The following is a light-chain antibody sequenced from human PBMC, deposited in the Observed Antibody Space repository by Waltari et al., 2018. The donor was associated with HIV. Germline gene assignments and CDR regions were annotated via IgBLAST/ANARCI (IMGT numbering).Light chain of an antibody. J-gene: IGLJ1*01. CDR3: CSYAGSYNDV. CDR1: SSDVGGYKY. CDR2: DVS. V-gene: IGLV2-11*01. Sequence: QSALTQPRSVSGSPGQSVTISCTGTSSDVGGYKYVSWYQQHPGKAPKLMIYDVSKRPSGVPHRFSGSNSDNTASLTISGRQAEDEADYYYCSYAGSYNDVFGTGTKVTVL.